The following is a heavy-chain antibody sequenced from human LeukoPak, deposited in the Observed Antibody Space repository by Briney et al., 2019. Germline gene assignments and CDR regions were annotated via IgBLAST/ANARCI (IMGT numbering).Heavy chain of an antibody. CDR1: SGSISSYY. J-gene: IGHJ4*02. D-gene: IGHD6-13*01. V-gene: IGHV4-59*01. CDR2: IYYSGST. Sequence: PSETLSLTCTVSSGSISSYYWSWIRQPPGKGLEWLGYIYYSGSTNYNPSLKSRVTISVDMSKNQFSLKVTSVTAADTAVYYCARSYSSSRGFFDYWGQGTLVTVSS. CDR3: ARSYSSSRGFFDY.